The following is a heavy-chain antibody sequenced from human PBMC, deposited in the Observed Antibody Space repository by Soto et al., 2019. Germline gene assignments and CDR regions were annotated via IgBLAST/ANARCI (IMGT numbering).Heavy chain of an antibody. Sequence: SLKRSCKASGYTITIYAMHWVRKDPRQRLEWMGWINASNGNTKYSQKFQGRVTITRDTSASTAYMELSSLRSEDTAVYYCARLPNYDILTGYGGIHYYYGMDVWGQGTTVTVSS. CDR1: GYTITIYA. D-gene: IGHD3-9*01. J-gene: IGHJ6*02. CDR3: ARLPNYDILTGYGGIHYYYGMDV. CDR2: INASNGNT. V-gene: IGHV1-3*01.